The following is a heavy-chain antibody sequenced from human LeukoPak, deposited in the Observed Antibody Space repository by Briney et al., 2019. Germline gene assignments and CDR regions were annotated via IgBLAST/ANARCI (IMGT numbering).Heavy chain of an antibody. D-gene: IGHD3-10*01. CDR3: ARDRDGSGMWHYYYYYMDV. V-gene: IGHV1-46*01. CDR1: GYTFTSYY. J-gene: IGHJ6*03. CDR2: INPSGGST. Sequence: GGSLRLSCAASGYTFTSYYMHWVRQAPGQGLEWMGIINPSGGSTSYAQKFQGRVTMTRDTSTSTVYMELSSLRSEDTAVYYCARDRDGSGMWHYYYYYMDVWGKGTTVTISS.